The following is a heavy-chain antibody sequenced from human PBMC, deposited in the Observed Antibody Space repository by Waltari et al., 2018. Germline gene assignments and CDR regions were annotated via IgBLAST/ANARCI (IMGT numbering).Heavy chain of an antibody. Sequence: QVQLQESGPGLVQPSETLSLTCTVSGGSLSSHYWSWIRQPPGKGLDWIGYIYYSGSTNYNPTLKKRVTISVVTSNNQFSLKLSSVAAADTAVYYCARRKYYENWYFDLWGRGTLVTVSS. D-gene: IGHD3-3*01. CDR1: GGSLSSHY. CDR3: ARRKYYENWYFDL. J-gene: IGHJ2*01. CDR2: IYYSGST. V-gene: IGHV4-59*11.